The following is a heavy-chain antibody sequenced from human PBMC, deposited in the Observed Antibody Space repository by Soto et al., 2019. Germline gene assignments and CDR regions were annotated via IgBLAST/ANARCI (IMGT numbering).Heavy chain of an antibody. J-gene: IGHJ4*02. V-gene: IGHV1-69*01. CDR3: VRDSEANRRSV. Sequence: SVKVSCKASGGTFSSYRISWVRQAPGQGLEWVGGIVPIYRTADYAQKFQGRVTITADESARTSYMELRSLKSQDTAVYYCVRDSEANRRSVWGQGTMVTVSS. D-gene: IGHD1-26*01. CDR2: IVPIYRTA. CDR1: GGTFSSYR.